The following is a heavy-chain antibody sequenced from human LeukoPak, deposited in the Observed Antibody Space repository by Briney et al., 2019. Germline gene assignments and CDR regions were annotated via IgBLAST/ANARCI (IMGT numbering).Heavy chain of an antibody. V-gene: IGHV3-48*03. Sequence: GGSLRLSCVVSGFTLSNYEMNWVRQAPGKGLEWISYITSSGRTIYYADSVKGRFTISRDNAKSSLYLQMNSLRAEDTAVYYCARGGAYVAWGQGTLVTVSS. J-gene: IGHJ5*02. CDR2: ITSSGRTI. CDR1: GFTLSNYE. D-gene: IGHD3-16*01. CDR3: ARGGAYVA.